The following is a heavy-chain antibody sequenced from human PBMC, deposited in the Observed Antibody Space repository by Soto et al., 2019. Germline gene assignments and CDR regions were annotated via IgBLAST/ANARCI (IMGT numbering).Heavy chain of an antibody. D-gene: IGHD3-10*01. Sequence: SETLSLTCTVSGGSISSSSYYWGWIRQPPGKGLEWIGSIYYSGSTYYNPSLKSRVTISVDTSKNQFSLKLSSVTAADTAVYYCGRFGELLNYYYYYGMDVWGQGTTVT. CDR1: GGSISSSSYY. V-gene: IGHV4-39*01. CDR3: GRFGELLNYYYYYGMDV. J-gene: IGHJ6*02. CDR2: IYYSGST.